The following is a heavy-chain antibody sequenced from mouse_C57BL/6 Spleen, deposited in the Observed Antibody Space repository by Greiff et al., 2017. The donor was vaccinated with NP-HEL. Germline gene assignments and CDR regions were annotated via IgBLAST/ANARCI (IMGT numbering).Heavy chain of an antibody. V-gene: IGHV1-64*01. J-gene: IGHJ3*01. CDR1: GYTFTSYW. Sequence: VQLQQPGAELVKPGASVKLSCKASGYTFTSYWMHWVKQRPGQGLEWIGMIHPNSGSTNYNEKFTSKATLTVDKSSSTAYMQLSSLTSEDSAVYYCARLDGNYWFAYWGQGTLVTVSA. CDR3: ARLDGNYWFAY. CDR2: IHPNSGST. D-gene: IGHD2-1*01.